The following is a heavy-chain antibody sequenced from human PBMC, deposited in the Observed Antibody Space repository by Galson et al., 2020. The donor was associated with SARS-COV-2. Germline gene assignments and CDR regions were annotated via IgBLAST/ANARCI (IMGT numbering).Heavy chain of an antibody. J-gene: IGHJ4*02. CDR1: GGSISSSGYL. CDR3: ARLDYTRYFDY. V-gene: IGHV4-39*01. CDR2: IYYSGST. D-gene: IGHD4-4*01. Sequence: ETLSLTCTVSGGSISSSGYLWGWIRQPPGKGLEWIGSIYYSGSTYYNPSLKSRVTISVDTSKRQFSLKLTSVTASDTAVYYCARLDYTRYFDYWGQGTLVTVSS.